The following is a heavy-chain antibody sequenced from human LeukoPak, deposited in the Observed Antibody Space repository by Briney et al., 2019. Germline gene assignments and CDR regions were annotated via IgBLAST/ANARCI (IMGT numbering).Heavy chain of an antibody. D-gene: IGHD5-12*01. CDR1: GFTFSSYG. J-gene: IGHJ6*03. Sequence: GGSLRLSCAASGFTFSSYGMHWVRQAPGKGLERVAFIRYDGSNKYYADSVKGRFTISRDNSKNTLYLQMNSLRAEDTAVYYCAKGVYGYDPQVYMDVWGKGTTVTVSS. CDR3: AKGVYGYDPQVYMDV. V-gene: IGHV3-30*02. CDR2: IRYDGSNK.